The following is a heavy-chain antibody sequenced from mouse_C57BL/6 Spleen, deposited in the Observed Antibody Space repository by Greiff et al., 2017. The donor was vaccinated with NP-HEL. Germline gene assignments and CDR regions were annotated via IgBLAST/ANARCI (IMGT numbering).Heavy chain of an antibody. J-gene: IGHJ2*01. CDR3: ARRGNWAIDY. D-gene: IGHD4-1*01. V-gene: IGHV1-36*01. Sequence: LVESGPSVKISCKASGFTFTDYYMHWVKQSHGKSLEWPGLVYPYNGRTSYNQKFNGKATLTVDTSSRTAYVELNSQTSEDSAIYYCARRGNWAIDYWGQGTTLTVSS. CDR1: GFTFTDYY. CDR2: VYPYNGRT.